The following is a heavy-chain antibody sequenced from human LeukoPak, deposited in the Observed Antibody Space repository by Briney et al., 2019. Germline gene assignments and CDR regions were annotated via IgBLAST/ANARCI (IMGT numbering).Heavy chain of an antibody. Sequence: SETLSLTCTVSGGSISSGSYYWSWIRQPAGKGLEWIGRIYTSGSTNYNPSLKSRVTISVDTSKNQFSLKLSSVTAADTAVYYCARDRGGEYYDSSGRHPCFDYWGQGTLVTVSS. CDR2: IYTSGST. J-gene: IGHJ4*02. D-gene: IGHD3-22*01. CDR1: GGSISSGSYY. CDR3: ARDRGGEYYDSSGRHPCFDY. V-gene: IGHV4-61*02.